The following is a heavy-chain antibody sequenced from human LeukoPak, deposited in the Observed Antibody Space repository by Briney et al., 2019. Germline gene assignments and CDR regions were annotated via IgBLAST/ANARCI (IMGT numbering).Heavy chain of an antibody. J-gene: IGHJ4*02. CDR2: MSNDGSHK. CDR3: AKSVYNGSSLGGIFDY. CDR1: GFTFSSYG. D-gene: IGHD1-26*01. V-gene: IGHV3-30*18. Sequence: PGGSLRLSCAASGFTFSSYGMHWVRQAPGKGLEWVAGMSNDGSHKYYKKSVKGRLSISRDNSKNTLYLQMNSLRTEDAAAYYCAKSVYNGSSLGGIFDYWGQGTLVTVSS.